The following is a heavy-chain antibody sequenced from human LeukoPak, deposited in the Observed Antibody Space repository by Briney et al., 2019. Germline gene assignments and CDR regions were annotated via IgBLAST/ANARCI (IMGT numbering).Heavy chain of an antibody. J-gene: IGHJ5*01. Sequence: GRSLRLSCAASGFTVSNTYMSWVRQAPGKGLEWVSVIYSGGSTYYADSVKGRFTISRDNSKNTLYLQMDSLRAEDTAMYYCARKDSGWYDCWGQGTLVTVSS. CDR1: GFTVSNTY. CDR3: ARKDSGWYDC. V-gene: IGHV3-53*01. D-gene: IGHD2-15*01. CDR2: IYSGGST.